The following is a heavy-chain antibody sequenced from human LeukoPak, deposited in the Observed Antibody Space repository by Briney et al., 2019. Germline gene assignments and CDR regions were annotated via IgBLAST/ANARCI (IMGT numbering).Heavy chain of an antibody. V-gene: IGHV4-59*01. Sequence: SETLSLTCTVSGGSISSYYWSWIRQPPGKGLEWTGYIYYSGSTNYNPSLKSRVTISVDTSKNQFSLKLSSVTAADTAVYYCARLVGFVARDGFNYYFDYWGQGTLVTVSS. CDR3: ARLVGFVARDGFNYYFDY. D-gene: IGHD5-24*01. CDR1: GGSISSYY. CDR2: IYYSGST. J-gene: IGHJ4*02.